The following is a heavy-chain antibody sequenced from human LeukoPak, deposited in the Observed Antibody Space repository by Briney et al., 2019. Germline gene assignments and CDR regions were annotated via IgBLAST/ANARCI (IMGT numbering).Heavy chain of an antibody. CDR2: IRRKAYSEAT. CDR1: GFTFGDYA. CDR3: TRSACGGDDAFDI. V-gene: IGHV3-49*03. D-gene: IGHD2-21*02. J-gene: IGHJ3*02. Sequence: GGSLRLSCTASGFTFGDYAMSWFRQAPGKGLEWVGFIRRKAYSEATQYAASVKGRFTISRDDSKSIAYLQMNSLKTEDTAVYYCTRSACGGDDAFDIWGQGTMVTVSS.